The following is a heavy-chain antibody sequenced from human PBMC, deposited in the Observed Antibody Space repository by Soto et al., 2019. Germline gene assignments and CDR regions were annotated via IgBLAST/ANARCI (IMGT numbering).Heavy chain of an antibody. D-gene: IGHD6-19*01. V-gene: IGHV5-51*01. J-gene: IGHJ6*03. CDR2: IYPGDSDT. CDR1: GYRFTSYW. CDR3: ARHGSSGWYFHYYYMDV. Sequence: GESLKISCKCSGYRFTSYWIGWVRQMPGKGLEWMGIIYPGDSDTRYSPSFQGQVTISADKSISTAYLQWSSLKASDTAMYYCARHGSSGWYFHYYYMDVWGKGTTVTVSS.